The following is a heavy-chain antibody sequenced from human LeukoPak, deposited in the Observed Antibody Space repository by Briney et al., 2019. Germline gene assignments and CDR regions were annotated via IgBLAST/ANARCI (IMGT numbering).Heavy chain of an antibody. D-gene: IGHD3-3*01. J-gene: IGHJ6*04. Sequence: KPSETLSLTCTVSGGSISSYYWSWIRQPAGKGLEWIGRIYTSGSTNYNPSLKSRVTISVDTSKSQCSLKLSSVTAADTAVYYCARGKFFGVVIRYPLDVWGKGTTVTVSS. CDR3: ARGKFFGVVIRYPLDV. V-gene: IGHV4-4*07. CDR2: IYTSGST. CDR1: GGSISSYY.